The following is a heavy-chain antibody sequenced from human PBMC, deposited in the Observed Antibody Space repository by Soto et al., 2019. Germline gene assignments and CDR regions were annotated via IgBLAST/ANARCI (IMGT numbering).Heavy chain of an antibody. CDR3: AKDTYSRSWYF. D-gene: IGHD2-2*01. Sequence: EVQLLESGGDLVQPGGSLRLSCAASGFTFTNYFMTWVRQAPGKGLEWVSSIDKSGGDTYYADSVKGRFTISRDNSKNTLYLQMNGLRAEDTALYYCAKDTYSRSWYFWGQGTLVTVSS. V-gene: IGHV3-23*05. J-gene: IGHJ4*02. CDR2: IDKSGGDT. CDR1: GFTFTNYF.